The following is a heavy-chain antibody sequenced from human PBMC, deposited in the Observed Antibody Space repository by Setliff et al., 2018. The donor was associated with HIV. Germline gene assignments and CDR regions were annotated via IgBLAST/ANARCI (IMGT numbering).Heavy chain of an antibody. CDR1: GYTFTSYG. CDR2: ISAYNGNT. D-gene: IGHD3-9*01. Sequence: GASVKVSCKASGYTFTSYGISWVRQAPGQGLEWMGWISAYNGNTNYAQKLQGRVTMTTDTSTSTAYMELRSLRSDDTAVYYCAREICITTFWGPEAGSCYFDYWGQGTLVTVSS. V-gene: IGHV1-18*01. CDR3: AREICITTFWGPEAGSCYFDY. J-gene: IGHJ4*02.